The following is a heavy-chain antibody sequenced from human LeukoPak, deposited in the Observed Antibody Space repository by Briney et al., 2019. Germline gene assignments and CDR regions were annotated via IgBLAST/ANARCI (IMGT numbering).Heavy chain of an antibody. V-gene: IGHV4-59*01. CDR1: GGSISSYY. J-gene: IGHJ4*02. CDR2: IYYSGST. Sequence: SETLSLTCTVSGGSISSYYWSWIRQPPGKGLEWIGYIYYSGSTNYNPSLKSRVTISVDTSKNQFSLKLSSVTAADTAVYYCASRRGGYNLEFDYWGQGTLVTVSS. CDR3: ASRRGGYNLEFDY. D-gene: IGHD5-24*01.